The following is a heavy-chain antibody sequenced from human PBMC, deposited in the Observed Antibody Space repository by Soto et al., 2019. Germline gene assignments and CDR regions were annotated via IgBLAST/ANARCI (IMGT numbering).Heavy chain of an antibody. Sequence: PGGSLRLSCAASGFTFSSYWMHWVRQAPGKGLVWVSRINSDGSSTSYADSVKGRFTISRDNAKNTLYLQMNSLRAEDTAVYYCAREYYDFWSGFRYYYYYMDVWGKGTTVTVSS. J-gene: IGHJ6*03. D-gene: IGHD3-3*01. CDR1: GFTFSSYW. CDR2: INSDGSST. V-gene: IGHV3-74*01. CDR3: AREYYDFWSGFRYYYYYMDV.